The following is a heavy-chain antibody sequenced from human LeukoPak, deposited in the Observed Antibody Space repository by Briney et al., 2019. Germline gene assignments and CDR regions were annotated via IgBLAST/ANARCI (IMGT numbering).Heavy chain of an antibody. V-gene: IGHV3-11*04. Sequence: GGSLRLSCAASGFTFSDYYMSWIRQAPGKGLEWVSYISSSGGTIYFADSVKDRFTVSRDNAKNTLYLQVNNLRAEDTAVYYCARGPNSNWSGLDFWGQGTLLTVSS. CDR1: GFTFSDYY. J-gene: IGHJ4*02. D-gene: IGHD6-6*01. CDR3: ARGPNSNWSGLDF. CDR2: ISSSGGTI.